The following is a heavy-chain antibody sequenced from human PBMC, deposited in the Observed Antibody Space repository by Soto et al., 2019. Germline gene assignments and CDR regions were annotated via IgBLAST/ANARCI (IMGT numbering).Heavy chain of an antibody. V-gene: IGHV1-2*02. CDR2: ISPHSGGT. J-gene: IGHJ4*02. CDR1: GYTFTAYY. D-gene: IGHD5-12*01. Sequence: ASVKVSCKASGYTFTAYYIHWVRQAPGQGLEWMGWISPHSGGTNYAQKFQGRVTMTRDTSITTVYTELSRLRSDDTAVYFCAKDSMSGYDYHSFDFWGQGALVTVSS. CDR3: AKDSMSGYDYHSFDF.